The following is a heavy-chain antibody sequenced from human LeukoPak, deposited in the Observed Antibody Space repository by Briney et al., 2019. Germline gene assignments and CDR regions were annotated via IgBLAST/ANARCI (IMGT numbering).Heavy chain of an antibody. CDR1: GFTLSNYD. V-gene: IGHV3-21*01. Sequence: GGSLRLSCAASGFTLSNYDMNWVRQAPGKGLEWVSSISTSSRHIYYKDSVRGRFTISRDDAKNSLYLEMNSLRAEDTAAYYCARADCSSSTCYLRRSWFDPWGQGTLVTVSS. CDR3: ARADCSSSTCYLRRSWFDP. D-gene: IGHD2-2*01. CDR2: ISTSSRHI. J-gene: IGHJ5*02.